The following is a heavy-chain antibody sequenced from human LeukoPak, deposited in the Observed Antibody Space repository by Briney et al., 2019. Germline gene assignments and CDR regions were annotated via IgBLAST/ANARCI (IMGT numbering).Heavy chain of an antibody. V-gene: IGHV3-48*01. CDR3: ARDRETITMVRGVITAGWFDP. Sequence: PGGSLRLSCAASGFTFSSYSMNWVRQAPGKGLEWDSYISSSSSTIYYADSVKGRFTISRDNAKNSLYLQMNSLRAEDTAVYYCARDRETITMVRGVITAGWFDPWGQGTLVTVSS. J-gene: IGHJ5*02. CDR2: ISSSSSTI. D-gene: IGHD3-10*01. CDR1: GFTFSSYS.